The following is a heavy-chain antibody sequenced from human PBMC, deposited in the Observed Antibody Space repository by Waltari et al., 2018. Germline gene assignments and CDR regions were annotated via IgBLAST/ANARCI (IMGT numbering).Heavy chain of an antibody. V-gene: IGHV1-2*06. CDR2: INPNSGGT. CDR3: ATTVGGSIKGGDY. J-gene: IGHJ4*02. CDR1: GYTFTGYY. D-gene: IGHD5-12*01. Sequence: QVQLVQSGAEVKKPGASVKVSCKASGYTFTGYYMHWVRQAPGQGLEWMGRINPNSGGTNYAQKFQGRVTITADTSTDTAYMELSSLRSEDTAVYYCATTVGGSIKGGDYWGQGTLVTVSS.